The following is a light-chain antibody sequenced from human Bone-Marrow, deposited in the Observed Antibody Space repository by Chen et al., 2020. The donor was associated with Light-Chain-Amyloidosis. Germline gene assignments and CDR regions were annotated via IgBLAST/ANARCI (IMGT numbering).Light chain of an antibody. CDR1: DLPTKY. Sequence: SHELTQPPSVSVSPGQAARITCSGDDLPTKYAYWYQQKPGQAPVLVTHRDTERPSGISERFSGSSSGTTATLTISGVQAEDEADYHCQSADSSGTYEVIFGGGTKLTVL. V-gene: IGLV3-25*03. CDR3: QSADSSGTYEVI. J-gene: IGLJ2*01. CDR2: RDT.